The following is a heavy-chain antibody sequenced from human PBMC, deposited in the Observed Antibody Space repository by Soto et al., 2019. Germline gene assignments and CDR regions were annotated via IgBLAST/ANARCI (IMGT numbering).Heavy chain of an antibody. CDR3: ARDNRITIFGVVIPYFYYGMGV. Sequence: GASVKVDWKASGYAYTRYGSSWVRKATGQGLEWMGWISAYNGNTNYAQKLQGRVTMTTDTSTSTAYMELRSLRSDDTAVYYCARDNRITIFGVVIPYFYYGMGVRGQGTTVTVSS. CDR1: GYAYTRYG. CDR2: ISAYNGNT. V-gene: IGHV1-18*01. D-gene: IGHD3-3*01. J-gene: IGHJ6*02.